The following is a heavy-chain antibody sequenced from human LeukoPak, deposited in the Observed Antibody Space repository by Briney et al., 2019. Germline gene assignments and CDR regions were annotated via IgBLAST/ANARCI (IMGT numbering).Heavy chain of an antibody. D-gene: IGHD4-23*01. V-gene: IGHV4-61*01. CDR2: IYYSGST. J-gene: IGHJ3*02. Sequence: LETLSLTCTVSGGSVSSGSYYWSWIRQPPGKGLEWIGYIYYSGSTNYNPSLKSRVTISVDTSKNQFSLKLSSVTAADTAVYYCARPYGGNSVGAFDIWGQGTMVTVSS. CDR1: GGSVSSGSYY. CDR3: ARPYGGNSVGAFDI.